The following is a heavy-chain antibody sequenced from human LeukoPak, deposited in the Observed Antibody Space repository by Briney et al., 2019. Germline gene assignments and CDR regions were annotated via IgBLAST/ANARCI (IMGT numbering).Heavy chain of an antibody. V-gene: IGHV3-21*04. CDR2: ISSSSSYI. D-gene: IGHD1-20*01. CDR3: AKDITGTTSYVDY. Sequence: GGSLRLSCAASGFTFSSYSMNWVRQAPGKGLEWVSSISSSSSYIYYADSVKGRFTISRDNPKNTLYLKMNSLRAEDTAVYYCAKDITGTTSYVDYWGQGTLVTVSS. CDR1: GFTFSSYS. J-gene: IGHJ4*02.